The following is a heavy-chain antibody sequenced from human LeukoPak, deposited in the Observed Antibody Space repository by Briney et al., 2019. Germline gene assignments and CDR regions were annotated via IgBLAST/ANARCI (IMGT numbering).Heavy chain of an antibody. CDR2: ISVRSNYI. CDR1: GYTFSSYS. Sequence: GGSLRLSCLASGYTFSSYSINWVRQAPGKGLEWVSSISVRSNYIYYADSVRGRFRISRDDARDSLYLQMNSLGAEDTAVYYCVRLRRNSDTSGFYYYYDFWGQGTLVTVSS. D-gene: IGHD3-22*01. J-gene: IGHJ4*02. V-gene: IGHV3-21*01. CDR3: VRLRRNSDTSGFYYYYDF.